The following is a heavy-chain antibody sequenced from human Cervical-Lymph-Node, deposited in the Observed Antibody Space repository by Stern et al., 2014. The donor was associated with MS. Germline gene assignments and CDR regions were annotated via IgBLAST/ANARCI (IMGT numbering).Heavy chain of an antibody. J-gene: IGHJ4*02. CDR1: GGSISSGGYY. D-gene: IGHD4-23*01. Sequence: QVQLVQSGPGLVEPSQTLSLTCTVSGGSISSGGYYWSWIRQHPGKGLEWIGYIYYTGSTYYNPSLKSRVTISVDTSKNQFSLKLTSVTAADTAVYYCARDSYGGNSGGDYWGQGTLVTVSS. CDR3: ARDSYGGNSGGDY. V-gene: IGHV4-31*03. CDR2: IYYTGST.